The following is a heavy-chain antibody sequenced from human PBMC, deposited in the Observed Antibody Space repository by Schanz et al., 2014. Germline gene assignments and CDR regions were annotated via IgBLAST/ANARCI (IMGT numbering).Heavy chain of an antibody. CDR1: GYTFTTYY. CDR2: INPSSGTT. Sequence: QVQLVQSGAEVKKPGASVKVSCKASGYTFTTYYIHWVRQAPGQGLEWMGKINPSSGTTRIAQNFQGRLTVTRDTSTSTVNMELSSLRSEDTAGYYCARGGFFDSASFDSWGQGTLVTVSS. CDR3: ARGGFFDSASFDS. V-gene: IGHV1-46*03. D-gene: IGHD3-22*01. J-gene: IGHJ4*02.